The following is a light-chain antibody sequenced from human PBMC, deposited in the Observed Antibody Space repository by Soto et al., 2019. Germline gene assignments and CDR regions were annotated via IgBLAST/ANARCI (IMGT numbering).Light chain of an antibody. Sequence: EIVLTQSPGTLSLSPGERATLSCRASQSVSSSYLAWYQQKPGQAPRLLIYGTSSRATGFPDRFSGSGSGTDFTLTISRLEPEDFAVYYCQQYDSSRSFTFGRGTKLEIK. CDR1: QSVSSSY. V-gene: IGKV3-20*01. CDR3: QQYDSSRSFT. CDR2: GTS. J-gene: IGKJ2*01.